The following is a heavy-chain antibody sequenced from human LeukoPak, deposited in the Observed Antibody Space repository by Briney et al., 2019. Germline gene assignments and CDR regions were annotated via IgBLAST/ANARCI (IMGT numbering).Heavy chain of an antibody. CDR1: GYTFTSYG. Sequence: GASVKVSCKASGYTFTSYGISWVRQAPGQGLEWMGGIIPIFGTANYAQKFQGRVTITADKSTSTAYMELSSLRSEDTAVYYCARSRPGILVVAATHFDYWGQGTLVTVSS. D-gene: IGHD2-15*01. CDR2: IIPIFGTA. V-gene: IGHV1-69*06. J-gene: IGHJ4*02. CDR3: ARSRPGILVVAATHFDY.